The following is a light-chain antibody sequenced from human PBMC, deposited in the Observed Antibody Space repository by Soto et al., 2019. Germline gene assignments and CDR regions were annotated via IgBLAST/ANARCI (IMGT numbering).Light chain of an antibody. CDR1: ISDVGGYHY. V-gene: IGLV2-11*01. Sequence: QSVLTQPRSVSGSPGQSVTISCTGTISDVGGYHYVSWYQHHPGKAPKLMIYDVARRPSGVPDRFSGSKSGNTASLTISGLQADDEADYYCSSYGGRYTVVFGVGTKLTVL. CDR2: DVA. J-gene: IGLJ2*01. CDR3: SSYGGRYTVV.